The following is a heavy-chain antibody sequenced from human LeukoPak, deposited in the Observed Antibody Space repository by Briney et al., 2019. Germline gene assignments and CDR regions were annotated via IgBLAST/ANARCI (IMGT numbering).Heavy chain of an antibody. Sequence: PSETLSLTCTVSGGSISSYYWSWIRQPPGKGLEWIGYIYYSGSTNYNPSLKSRVTISVDTSKNQFSLKLSSVTAADTAVYYCARYGYDFWSGYSVLFDYWGQGTLVTVSS. CDR1: GGSISSYY. CDR3: ARYGYDFWSGYSVLFDY. CDR2: IYYSGST. D-gene: IGHD3-3*01. J-gene: IGHJ4*02. V-gene: IGHV4-59*01.